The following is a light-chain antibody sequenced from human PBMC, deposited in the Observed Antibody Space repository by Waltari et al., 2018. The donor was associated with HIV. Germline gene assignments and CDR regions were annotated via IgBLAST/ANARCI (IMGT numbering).Light chain of an antibody. Sequence: QSALTQPASVSGSPGQSITISCTGTSSDVGSYNLVSRYQQHPGKAPKLMIYEVSKRPSGVSNRFSGSKSGNTASLTISGLQAEDEADYYCCSYAGSGDVFGTGTKVTVL. J-gene: IGLJ1*01. V-gene: IGLV2-23*02. CDR2: EVS. CDR3: CSYAGSGDV. CDR1: SSDVGSYNL.